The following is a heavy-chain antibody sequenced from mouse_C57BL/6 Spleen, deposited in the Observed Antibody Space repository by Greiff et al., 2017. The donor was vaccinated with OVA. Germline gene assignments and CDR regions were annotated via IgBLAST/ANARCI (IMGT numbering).Heavy chain of an antibody. CDR2: IDPSDSYT. CDR3: ARDYAMDY. J-gene: IGHJ4*01. Sequence: QVQLQQPGAELVRPGTSVKLSCKASGYTFTSYWMHWVKQRPGQGLEWIGVIDPSDSYTNYNQKFKGKATLTVDTSSSTAYMQLRSLTSEDSAVYYCARDYAMDYWGQGTSVTVSS. CDR1: GYTFTSYW. V-gene: IGHV1-59*01.